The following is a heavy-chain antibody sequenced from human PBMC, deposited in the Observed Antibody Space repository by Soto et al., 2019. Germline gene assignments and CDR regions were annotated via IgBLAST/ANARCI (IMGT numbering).Heavy chain of an antibody. CDR1: GYSFSNYW. J-gene: IGHJ4*02. D-gene: IGHD2-15*01. CDR3: ASSVVVPSTMNYFDY. V-gene: IGHV5-51*01. Sequence: EVQLVQSGAEVKKPGESLKISCKGSGYSFSNYWIAWVRQMPGKGLEWMGIIFPADYDTKYSPSFQGQVTISADKSISTAYLQWSSLKASDTAMYYCASSVVVPSTMNYFDYWGQGSLVTVSS. CDR2: IFPADYDT.